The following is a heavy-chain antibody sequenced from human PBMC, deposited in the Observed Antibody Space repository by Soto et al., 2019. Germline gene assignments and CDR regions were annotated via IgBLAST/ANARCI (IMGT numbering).Heavy chain of an antibody. CDR3: ARHADGDYVDY. J-gene: IGHJ4*02. Sequence: SETLSLTCTVSGGSISSYYWSWIRQPPGKGLEWIGYIYYSGSTNYNPSLKSRVTISVDTSKNQFSLKLSSVTAADTAVYYCARHADGDYVDYWGQGTLVTVSS. CDR1: GGSISSYY. V-gene: IGHV4-59*08. CDR2: IYYSGST. D-gene: IGHD4-17*01.